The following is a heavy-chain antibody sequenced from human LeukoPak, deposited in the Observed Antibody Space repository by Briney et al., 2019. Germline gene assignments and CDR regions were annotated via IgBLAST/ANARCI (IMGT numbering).Heavy chain of an antibody. V-gene: IGHV4-4*02. CDR3: ARDLEYSSSSPLDY. J-gene: IGHJ4*02. CDR1: GGSISSSNW. Sequence: SETLSLTCTVSGGSISSSNWWSWVRQPPGKGLEWIGEIYHSGSTNYNPSLKSRVTISVDKSKNQFSLKLSSVTAADTAVYYCARDLEYSSSSPLDYWGQGTLVTVSS. D-gene: IGHD6-6*01. CDR2: IYHSGST.